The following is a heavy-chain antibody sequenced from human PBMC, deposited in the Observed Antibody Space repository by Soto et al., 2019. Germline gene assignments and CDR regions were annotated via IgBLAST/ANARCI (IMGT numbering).Heavy chain of an antibody. CDR2: IFHSGVT. J-gene: IGHJ4*01. CDR1: SYSISSGSF. D-gene: IGHD2-2*01. Sequence: PSETLSLTCSVSSYSISSGSFWGWIRQPPGKGLEWIGSIFHSGVTYYTPSLKSRFAISVDTSKNQFYLMLTAVTAADTATYYCVRVAYGGNMINGAPFSAVDYWGQGTLVTVSS. CDR3: VRVAYGGNMINGAPFSAVDY. V-gene: IGHV4-38-2*02.